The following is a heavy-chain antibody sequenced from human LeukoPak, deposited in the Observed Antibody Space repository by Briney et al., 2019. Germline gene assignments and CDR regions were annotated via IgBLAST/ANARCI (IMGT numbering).Heavy chain of an antibody. CDR2: IYHSGST. V-gene: IGHV4-30-2*01. CDR1: GGSISSGGYY. J-gene: IGHJ4*02. D-gene: IGHD4-23*01. CDR3: ARVSPTVVTLIIDY. Sequence: SETLSLTCTASGGSISSGGYYWSWIRQPPGKGLEWIGYIYHSGSTYYNPSLKSRVTISVDRSKNQFSLKLSSVTAADTAVYYCARVSPTVVTLIIDYWGQGTLVTVSS.